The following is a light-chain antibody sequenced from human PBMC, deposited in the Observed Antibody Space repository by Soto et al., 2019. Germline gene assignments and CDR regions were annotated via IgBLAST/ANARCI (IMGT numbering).Light chain of an antibody. CDR2: DVS. Sequence: QSVLTQPSSGSGVAGRWSTISYTGTSSDVGGYNYVSWYQQHPGKAPKFMIYDVSNRPSGVSNRFSGSKSGNTASLTISGLQAEDEADYYCCSYTTSNTRQIVFGTGTKVTVL. CDR1: SSDVGGYNY. CDR3: CSYTTSNTRQIV. V-gene: IGLV2-14*01. J-gene: IGLJ1*01.